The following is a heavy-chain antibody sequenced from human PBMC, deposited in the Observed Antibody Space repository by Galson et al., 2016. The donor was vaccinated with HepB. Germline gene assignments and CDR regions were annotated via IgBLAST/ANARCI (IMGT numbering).Heavy chain of an antibody. CDR2: IDTKNGNT. CDR1: GYIFTNHA. CDR3: ARDLVDSSGWVDY. Sequence: SCKASGYIFTNHAFSWVRQAPGQSLEWMGWIDTKNGNTVYARKLQGRVTMTTDISTNTAYMELTSLRSDDTAVYYCARDLVDSSGWVDYWGQGTLVTVSS. V-gene: IGHV1-18*04. D-gene: IGHD6-19*01. J-gene: IGHJ4*02.